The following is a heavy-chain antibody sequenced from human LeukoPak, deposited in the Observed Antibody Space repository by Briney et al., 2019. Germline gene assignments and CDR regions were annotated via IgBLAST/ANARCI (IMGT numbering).Heavy chain of an antibody. J-gene: IGHJ4*02. CDR2: ISGSGDNT. CDR1: GFTFSNYA. CDR3: ARGVAETFFDY. D-gene: IGHD3-10*01. V-gene: IGHV3-23*01. Sequence: PGGSLRLSCAASGFTFSNYAMSWVRQAPGKGLEWVSAISGSGDNTYYADSVKGRFTVSRDNSKNTLYLQMNSLRAEDTAVYYCARGVAETFFDYWGQGTLVTVSS.